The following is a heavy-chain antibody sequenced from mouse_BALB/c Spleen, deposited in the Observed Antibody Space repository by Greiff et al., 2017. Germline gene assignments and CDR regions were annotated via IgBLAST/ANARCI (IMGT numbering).Heavy chain of an antibody. CDR2: ISSGGSYT. CDR1: GFTFSSYA. Sequence: EVKLMESGGGLVKPGGSLKLSCAASGFTFSSYAMSWVRQTPEKRLEWVATISSGGSYTYYPDSVKGRFTISRDNAKNTLYLQMSSLRSEDTAMYYCARLSYAMDYWGQGTSVTVSS. V-gene: IGHV5-9-3*01. CDR3: ARLSYAMDY. J-gene: IGHJ4*01.